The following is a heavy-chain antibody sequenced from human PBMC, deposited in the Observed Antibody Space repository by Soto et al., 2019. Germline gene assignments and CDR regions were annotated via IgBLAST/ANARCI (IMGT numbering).Heavy chain of an antibody. CDR3: ARDGGYSYGHTGGFDY. CDR1: GFTFSSYS. D-gene: IGHD5-18*01. J-gene: IGHJ4*02. Sequence: EVQLVESGGGLVQPGGSLRLSCAASGFTFSSYSMNWVRQAPGKGLEWVSYISSSSSTIYYADSVKGRFTISRDNAKNSLYLQMNSLRDEDTAVYYCARDGGYSYGHTGGFDYWGQGTLVTVSS. V-gene: IGHV3-48*02. CDR2: ISSSSSTI.